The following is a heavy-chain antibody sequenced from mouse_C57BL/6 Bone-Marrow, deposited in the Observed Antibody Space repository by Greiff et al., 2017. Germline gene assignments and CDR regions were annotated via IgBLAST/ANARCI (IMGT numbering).Heavy chain of an antibody. V-gene: IGHV5-17*01. CDR2: ISSGSSTI. D-gene: IGHD2-3*01. CDR1: GFTFSDYG. J-gene: IGHJ1*03. Sequence: DVKLQESGGGLVKPGGSLKLSCAASGFTFSDYGMHWVRQAPEKGLEWVAYISSGSSTIYYADTVKGRFTISRDNAKNTLFLQMTSLRSEDTAMYYCARKRMGVEGWYFDVWGTGTTVTVSS. CDR3: ARKRMGVEGWYFDV.